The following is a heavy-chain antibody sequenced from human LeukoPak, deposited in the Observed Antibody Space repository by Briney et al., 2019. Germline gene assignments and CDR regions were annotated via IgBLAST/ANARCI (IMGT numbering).Heavy chain of an antibody. Sequence: GGSLRLSCAASGFTFSSYAMHWVRQAPGKGLEWVAVISYDGSNKYYADSVKGRFTISRDNSKNTLYLQMNSLRAEDTAVYYCARSHVEMATFFDYWGQGTLVTVSS. CDR2: ISYDGSNK. CDR3: ARSHVEMATFFDY. D-gene: IGHD5-24*01. CDR1: GFTFSSYA. V-gene: IGHV3-30*04. J-gene: IGHJ4*02.